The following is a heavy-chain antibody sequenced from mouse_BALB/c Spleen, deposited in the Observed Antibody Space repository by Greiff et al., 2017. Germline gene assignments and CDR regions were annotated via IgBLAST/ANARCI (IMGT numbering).Heavy chain of an antibody. D-gene: IGHD1-1*01. CDR3: ARTGTVVARGYAMDY. CDR2: ISSGSSTI. CDR1: GFTFSSFG. V-gene: IGHV5-17*02. J-gene: IGHJ4*01. Sequence: VQLKESGGGLVQPGGSRKLSCAASGFTFSSFGMHWVRQAPEKGLEWVAYISSGSSTIYYADTVKGRFTISRDNPKNTLFLQMTSLRSEDTAMYYCARTGTVVARGYAMDYWGQGTSVTVSS.